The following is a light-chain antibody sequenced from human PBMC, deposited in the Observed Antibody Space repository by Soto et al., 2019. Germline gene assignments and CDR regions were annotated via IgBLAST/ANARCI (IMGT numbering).Light chain of an antibody. Sequence: QSALTQPASVSGSPGQSITISCTGTSSDVGGYNYVSWYQQHPGKAPKLILYEVSNRPSGISNRFSGSKSGNTASLTISGLQAEDEADYYCCSYAGFSTSALFGGGTKATVL. V-gene: IGLV2-14*01. CDR2: EVS. CDR3: CSYAGFSTSAL. CDR1: SSDVGGYNY. J-gene: IGLJ2*01.